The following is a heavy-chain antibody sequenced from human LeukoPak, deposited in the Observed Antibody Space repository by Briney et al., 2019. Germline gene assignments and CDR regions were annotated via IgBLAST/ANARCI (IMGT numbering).Heavy chain of an antibody. CDR3: ARDSVFACSLHGSGYSLDY. Sequence: ASVKASCKASGYTFTSYGISWVRQAPGQGLEWMGWISAYNGNTNYAQKLQGRVTMTTDTSTSTAYMELRSLRSDDTAVYYCARDSVFACSLHGSGYSLDYWGQGTLVTVSS. J-gene: IGHJ4*02. V-gene: IGHV1-18*01. CDR2: ISAYNGNT. D-gene: IGHD3-22*01. CDR1: GYTFTSYG.